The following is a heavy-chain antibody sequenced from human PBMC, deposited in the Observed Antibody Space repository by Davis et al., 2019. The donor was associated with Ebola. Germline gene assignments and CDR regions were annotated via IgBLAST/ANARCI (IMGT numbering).Heavy chain of an antibody. CDR3: AKDMASGDFDWLLYYGMDV. V-gene: IGHV3-43*01. D-gene: IGHD3-9*01. CDR1: GFTFDDYT. CDR2: ISWDGGST. J-gene: IGHJ6*02. Sequence: GGSLRLSCAASGFTFDDYTMHWVRQAPGKGLEWVSLISWDGGSTYYADSVKGRFTISRDNSKNSLYLQMNSLRTEDTALYYCAKDMASGDFDWLLYYGMDVWGQGTTVTVSS.